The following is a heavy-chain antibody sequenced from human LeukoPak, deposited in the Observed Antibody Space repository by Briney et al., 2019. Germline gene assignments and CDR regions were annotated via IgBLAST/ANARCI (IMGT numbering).Heavy chain of an antibody. CDR2: ISYDGSNK. CDR1: GFTFSSYA. V-gene: IGHV3-30-3*01. CDR3: ARGRDIVVVPAAILFDY. D-gene: IGHD2-2*02. Sequence: PGGSLRLSCAASGFTFSSYAMHWVRQAPGKGLEWVAVISYDGSNKYYADSVKGRFTISRDNSKNTLYLQMNSLRAEDTAVYYCARGRDIVVVPAAILFDYWGQGTLVTVSS. J-gene: IGHJ4*02.